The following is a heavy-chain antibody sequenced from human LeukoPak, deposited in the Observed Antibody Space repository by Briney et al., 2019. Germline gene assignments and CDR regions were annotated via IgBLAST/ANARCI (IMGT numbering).Heavy chain of an antibody. Sequence: GGSLRLSCAASGFTFSSYWMSWVRQAPGKGLEWVANINKDGGEKYYVDSVKGRFTISRDNAKNSLYLQMNSLRADDTAVYYCVREVYSYGPLPYFDYWGQGTLVTVSS. CDR3: VREVYSYGPLPYFDY. CDR1: GFTFSSYW. D-gene: IGHD5-18*01. CDR2: INKDGGEK. J-gene: IGHJ4*02. V-gene: IGHV3-7*03.